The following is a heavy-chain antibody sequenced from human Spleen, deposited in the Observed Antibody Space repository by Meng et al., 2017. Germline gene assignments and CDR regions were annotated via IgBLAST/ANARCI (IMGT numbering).Heavy chain of an antibody. CDR1: GFTFDDYG. CDR2: INWNGGST. CDR3: ARVWGVGAAGKFDY. D-gene: IGHD1-26*01. Sequence: GESLKISCAASGFTFDDYGMSWVRQAPGKGLEWVSGINWNGGSTGYADSVKGRFTISRDNAKNSLYLQMNSLRADDTAVYYCARVWGVGAAGKFDYWGQGTLVTVSS. J-gene: IGHJ4*02. V-gene: IGHV3-20*04.